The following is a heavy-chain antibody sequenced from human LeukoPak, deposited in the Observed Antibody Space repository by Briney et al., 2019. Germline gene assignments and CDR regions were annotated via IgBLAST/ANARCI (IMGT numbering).Heavy chain of an antibody. J-gene: IGHJ4*02. CDR2: IYSSGIT. V-gene: IGHV4-4*07. CDR1: GGAISSYY. CDR3: ARVTAMAAAFDY. Sequence: PSETLSLTCTVSGGAISSYYWSWIRQPAGKGLEWIGRIYSSGITNYNPSLKSRVTMSVDTSKNQFPLELNSVTAADTAVYYCARVTAMAAAFDYWGQGTLVTVSS. D-gene: IGHD5-18*01.